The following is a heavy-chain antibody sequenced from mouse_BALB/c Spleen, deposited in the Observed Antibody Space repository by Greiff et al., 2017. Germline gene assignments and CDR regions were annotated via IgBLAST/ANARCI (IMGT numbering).Heavy chain of an antibody. CDR3: AREGLRRYFDY. J-gene: IGHJ2*01. D-gene: IGHD2-4*01. CDR2: ISSGGSYT. CDR1: GFTFSSYA. Sequence: EVQLQESGGGLVKPGGSLKLSCAASGFTFSSYAMSWVRQSPEKRLEWVAEISSGGSYTYYPDTVTGRFTISRDNAKNTLYLEMSSLRSEDTAMYYCAREGLRRYFDYWGQGTTLTVSS. V-gene: IGHV5-9-4*01.